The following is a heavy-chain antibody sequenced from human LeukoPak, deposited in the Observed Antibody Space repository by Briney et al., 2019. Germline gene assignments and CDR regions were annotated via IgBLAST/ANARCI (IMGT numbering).Heavy chain of an antibody. J-gene: IGHJ4*02. CDR1: GFTFSSSA. CDR3: AKSGYNRFDY. CDR2: NSGSYSST. V-gene: IGHV3-23*01. D-gene: IGHD5-24*01. Sequence: GGSLRLSCAASGFTFSSSAMSWVRQAPGKGLEWVSTNSGSYSSTYYADSVKGRFTISRDNSKNTLYLQMNSLRADDTAVYYCAKSGYNRFDYWGQGTLVTVSS.